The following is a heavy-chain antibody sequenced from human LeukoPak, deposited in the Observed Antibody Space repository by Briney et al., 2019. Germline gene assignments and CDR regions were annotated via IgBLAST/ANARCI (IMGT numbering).Heavy chain of an antibody. D-gene: IGHD2/OR15-2a*01. CDR2: ISYDTNDK. CDR1: GFTVSSNY. Sequence: PGGSLRLSCAASGFTVSSNYMSWVRQTPGKGLEWVAAISYDTNDKHYSDSVRGRFTISRDNSKNTLYLHMNSLRPEDTAVYYCAKDSREDFYALRRNYNYYYHGMDVWGQGTTVIVSS. V-gene: IGHV3-30*18. CDR3: AKDSREDFYALRRNYNYYYHGMDV. J-gene: IGHJ6*02.